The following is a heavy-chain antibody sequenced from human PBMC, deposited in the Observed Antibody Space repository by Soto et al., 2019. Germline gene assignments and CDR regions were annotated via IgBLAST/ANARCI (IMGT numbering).Heavy chain of an antibody. CDR1: GYTFTSYD. Sequence: ASVKVSCKASGYTFTSYDINWVRQATGQGLEWMGWMNPNSGNTGYAQKFQGRVTMTRNTSISTAYMELSSLRSEDTAVYYCARFSRSWYDVYYYYYMDVWGKGTTVTVSS. J-gene: IGHJ6*03. D-gene: IGHD6-13*01. V-gene: IGHV1-8*01. CDR3: ARFSRSWYDVYYYYYMDV. CDR2: MNPNSGNT.